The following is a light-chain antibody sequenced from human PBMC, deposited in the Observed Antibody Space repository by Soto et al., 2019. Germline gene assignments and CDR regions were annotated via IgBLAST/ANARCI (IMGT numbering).Light chain of an antibody. J-gene: IGKJ5*01. CDR1: QSVSNN. Sequence: EIVLTQSPGTLSLSPGERATLSCRASQSVSNNYLAWYQQKPGQAPRLLIYDTSTRATGIPDRFSGSGSGTDFTLTITSQQSEDFAVYYCQQYNTWRSITFGQGTRLEIK. V-gene: IGKV3-15*01. CDR3: QQYNTWRSIT. CDR2: DTS.